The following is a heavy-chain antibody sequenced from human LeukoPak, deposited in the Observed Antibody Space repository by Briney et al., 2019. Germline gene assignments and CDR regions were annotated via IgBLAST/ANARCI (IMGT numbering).Heavy chain of an antibody. CDR1: GYTFTSYD. CDR2: MNPNSGNT. D-gene: IGHD3-10*01. J-gene: IGHJ5*02. V-gene: IGHV1-8*03. CDR3: ARITMVRGVMMANNWFDP. Sequence: ASVKVSCKASGYTFTSYDINWVRQATGQGLEWMGWMNPNSGNTGYAQKFQGRVTITRNTSISTAYMELSSLRSEDTAVYYCARITMVRGVMMANNWFDPWGQGTLVTVSS.